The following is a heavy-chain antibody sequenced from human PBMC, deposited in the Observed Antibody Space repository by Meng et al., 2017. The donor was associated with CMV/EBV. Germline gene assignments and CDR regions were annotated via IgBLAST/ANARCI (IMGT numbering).Heavy chain of an antibody. V-gene: IGHV3-11*04. CDR1: GFTFSDYY. D-gene: IGHD2-8*02. J-gene: IGHJ2*01. CDR3: ARVGRWSIKADYYWYFDL. Sequence: GGSLRLSCAASGFTFSDYYMSWIRQAPGKGLEWVSYISSSGSTIYYADSVKGRFTISRDNAKNSLYLQMNSLRAEDTAVYYCARVGRWSIKADYYWYFDLWGRGTLVTVSS. CDR2: ISSSGSTI.